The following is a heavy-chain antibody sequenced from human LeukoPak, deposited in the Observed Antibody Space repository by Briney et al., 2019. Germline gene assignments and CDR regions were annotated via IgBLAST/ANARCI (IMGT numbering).Heavy chain of an antibody. CDR2: IYYSGST. D-gene: IGHD1-26*01. CDR1: GGSISSGDYY. J-gene: IGHJ3*02. CDR3: ARDPIVGATTGAFDI. V-gene: IGHV4-30-4*08. Sequence: SETLSLTCTVSGGSISSGDYYWSWIRQPPGKGLEWIGYIYYSGSTYYNPSLKSRVTISVDTSKNQFSLKLSSVTAAGTAVYYCARDPIVGATTGAFDIWGQGTMVTVSS.